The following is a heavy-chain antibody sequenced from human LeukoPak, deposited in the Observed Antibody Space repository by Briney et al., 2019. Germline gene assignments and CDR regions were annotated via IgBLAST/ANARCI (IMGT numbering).Heavy chain of an antibody. CDR3: ARDGKLLWFGELSNDAFDI. Sequence: PGGSLRLSCAASGFTFSSYWMSWVRQAPGKGLEWVANIKQDGSEKYYVDSVKGRFTISRDNAKNSLYLQMNSLRAEDTAVYYCARDGKLLWFGELSNDAFDIWGQGTMVTVSS. V-gene: IGHV3-7*01. D-gene: IGHD3-10*01. J-gene: IGHJ3*02. CDR1: GFTFSSYW. CDR2: IKQDGSEK.